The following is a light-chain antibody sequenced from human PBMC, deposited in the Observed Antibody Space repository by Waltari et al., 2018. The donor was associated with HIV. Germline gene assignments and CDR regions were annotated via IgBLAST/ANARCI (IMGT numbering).Light chain of an antibody. V-gene: IGLV1-44*01. CDR1: RSNIGSTT. J-gene: IGLJ1*01. CDR3: AAWDDSLNGFYV. CDR2: SNN. Sequence: QSVLTQPPSASGTPGQTVTISCSGSRSNIGSTTVNWYQQLPGTAPKLLIYSNNQRPSGVPDRFSGSKSGTSASLAISGLQSEDEADYYCAAWDDSLNGFYVFGTGTKVTVL.